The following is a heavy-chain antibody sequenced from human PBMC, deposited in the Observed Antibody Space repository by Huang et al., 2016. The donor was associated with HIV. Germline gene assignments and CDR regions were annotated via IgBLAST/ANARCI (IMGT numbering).Heavy chain of an antibody. Sequence: QVQLVQSGAEVKKPGASVKVSCKASGYTFSSFGISWVRQAPGQGLAWVGWISVYKGNTKFAQKFQGRLTMTTDTSTSTAYMELRSLRSDDTAVYYCARGGGIQLWLLGYYYMDVWGNGTTVTVSS. J-gene: IGHJ6*03. CDR2: ISVYKGNT. V-gene: IGHV1-18*01. CDR3: ARGGGIQLWLLGYYYMDV. D-gene: IGHD5-18*01. CDR1: GYTFSSFG.